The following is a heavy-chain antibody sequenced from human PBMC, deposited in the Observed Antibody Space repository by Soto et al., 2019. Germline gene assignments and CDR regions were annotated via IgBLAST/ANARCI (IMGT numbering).Heavy chain of an antibody. J-gene: IGHJ6*02. CDR2: ISAYNGNT. D-gene: IGHD2-2*01. V-gene: IGHV1-18*04. Sequence: QVQLVQSGAEVKKPGASVKVSCKASGYTFTSYGISWVRQAPGQGLEWMGWISAYNGNTNYAQKLQGRVTMTTDTSTSTAYMELRSLGSDDTAVYYCARVDGVVVPAAHYYYYGMDVWGQGTTVTVSS. CDR3: ARVDGVVVPAAHYYYYGMDV. CDR1: GYTFTSYG.